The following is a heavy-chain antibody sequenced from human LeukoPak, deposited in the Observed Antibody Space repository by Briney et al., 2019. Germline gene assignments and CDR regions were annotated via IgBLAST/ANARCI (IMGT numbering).Heavy chain of an antibody. J-gene: IGHJ4*02. CDR1: GYTFTGYY. V-gene: IGHV1-46*01. CDR2: INPSGGST. CDR3: ARDADIQNHGGYCSGGSCYSFGLDY. Sequence: ASVKVSCKASGYTFTGYYMHWVRQAPGQGLEWMGIINPSGGSTSYAQKFQGRVTMTRDTSTSTVYMELSSLRSEDTAVYYCARDADIQNHGGYCSGGSCYSFGLDYWGQGTLVTVSS. D-gene: IGHD2-15*01.